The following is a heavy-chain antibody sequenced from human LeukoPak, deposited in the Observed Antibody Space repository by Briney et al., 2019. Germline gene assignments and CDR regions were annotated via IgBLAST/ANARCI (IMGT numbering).Heavy chain of an antibody. CDR3: LKVFGSYTNFAFDM. V-gene: IGHV3-64D*09. Sequence: GGSQTLAHPVDGFTVSEEGMESARQAPGKGLQYVLGIGSNAASTYYADSLKATFPISADNSQYTLFLRMSSLRTEDSSVYYYLKVFGSYTNFAFDMWGQGTTVSVSS. CDR2: IGSNAAST. CDR1: GFTVSEEG. J-gene: IGHJ3*02. D-gene: IGHD2-15*01.